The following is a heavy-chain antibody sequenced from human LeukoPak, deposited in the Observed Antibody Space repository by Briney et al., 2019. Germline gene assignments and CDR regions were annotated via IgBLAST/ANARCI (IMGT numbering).Heavy chain of an antibody. CDR2: IYYSGST. Sequence: SETLSLTCTVSGGSISSYYWSWIRQPPGKGLEWTGYIYYSGSTNYNPSLKSRVTISVDTSKNQFSLKLSSVTAADTAVYYCARDRPDTALDYWGQGTLVTVSS. CDR1: GGSISSYY. J-gene: IGHJ4*02. V-gene: IGHV4-59*01. CDR3: ARDRPDTALDY. D-gene: IGHD5-18*01.